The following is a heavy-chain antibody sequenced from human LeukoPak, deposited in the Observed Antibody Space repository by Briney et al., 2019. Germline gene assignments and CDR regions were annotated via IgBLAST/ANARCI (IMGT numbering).Heavy chain of an antibody. CDR2: IYTSGST. CDR1: GGSISSGSYY. Sequence: SQTLSPTCTVSGGSISSGSYYWSWIRQPAGKGLEWIGRIYTSGSTNYNPSLKSRVTISVDTSKNQFSLKLSSVTAADTAVYYCARIPSYYYYMDVWGKGTTVTVSS. V-gene: IGHV4-61*02. CDR3: ARIPSYYYYMDV. J-gene: IGHJ6*03.